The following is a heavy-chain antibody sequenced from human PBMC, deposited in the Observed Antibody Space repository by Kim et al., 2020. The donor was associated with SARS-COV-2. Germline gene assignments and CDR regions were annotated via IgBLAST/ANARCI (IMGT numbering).Heavy chain of an antibody. D-gene: IGHD3-22*01. CDR1: GYTLTELS. CDR2: FDPEDGET. V-gene: IGHV1-24*01. CDR3: ATEFLYYDSSGRAFDI. Sequence: ASVKVSCKVSGYTLTELSMHWVRQAPGKGLEWMGGFDPEDGETIYAQKFQGRVTMTEDTSTDTAYMELSSLRSEDTAVYYCATEFLYYDSSGRAFDIWGQGTMVTVSS. J-gene: IGHJ3*02.